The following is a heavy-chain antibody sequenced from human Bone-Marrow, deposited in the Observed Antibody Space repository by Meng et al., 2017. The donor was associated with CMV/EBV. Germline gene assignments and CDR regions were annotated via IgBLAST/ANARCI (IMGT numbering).Heavy chain of an antibody. CDR3: ASPITYYYDSSDLDY. CDR2: ISSSSSYI. J-gene: IGHJ4*02. CDR1: GFTFSSYS. D-gene: IGHD3-22*01. V-gene: IGHV3-21*01. Sequence: GGSLRLSCAASGFTFSSYSMNWVRQAPGKGPEWVSSISSSSSYIYYADSVKGRFTISRDNAKNSLYLQMNSLRAEDTAVYYCASPITYYYDSSDLDYWGQGTLVTVSS.